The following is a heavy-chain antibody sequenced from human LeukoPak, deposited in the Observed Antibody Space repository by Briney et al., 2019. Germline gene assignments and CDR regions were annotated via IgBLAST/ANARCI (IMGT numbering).Heavy chain of an antibody. CDR3: ARVGSGTHLFQAYHNWFDP. D-gene: IGHD1-1*01. V-gene: IGHV3-11*01. CDR2: ISSSGSTI. J-gene: IGHJ5*02. CDR1: GFTFSDYY. Sequence: GGSLRLSCAASGFTFSDYYMSWIRQAPGKGLEWVSYISSSGSTIYYADSVKGRFTISRDNAKNSLYLQMNSLRAEDTAVYYCARVGSGTHLFQAYHNWFDPWGQGTLVTVSS.